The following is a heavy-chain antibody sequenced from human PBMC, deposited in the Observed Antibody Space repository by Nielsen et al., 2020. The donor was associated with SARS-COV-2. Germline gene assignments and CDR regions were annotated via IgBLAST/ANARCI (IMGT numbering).Heavy chain of an antibody. Sequence: TLSLTCTVSGGSISSGGYYWSWIRHHPGKGLEWIGYIYFSGRTCYNPSLKRRVTISVDTSKNQFSLSLRSVTAADTAVYYCARESSCYDHYNYGMDVWCQVTSVTVAS. J-gene: IGHJ6*02. V-gene: IGHV4-31*03. CDR3: ARESSCYDHYNYGMDV. CDR2: IYFSGRT. CDR1: GGSISSGGYY. D-gene: IGHD5-12*01.